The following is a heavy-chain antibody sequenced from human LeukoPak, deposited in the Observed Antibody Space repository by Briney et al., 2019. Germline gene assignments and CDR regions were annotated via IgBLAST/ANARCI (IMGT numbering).Heavy chain of an antibody. D-gene: IGHD3-22*01. Sequence: ASVKVSCKASGYTFTGYYMHWVRQAPGQGLEWMGWINPNSGGTNYAQKFQGRVTMTRDTSISTAYMELSRLGSDDTAVYYCAREGITMIRRGMKNWFDPWGQGTLVTVSS. CDR2: INPNSGGT. J-gene: IGHJ5*02. CDR1: GYTFTGYY. CDR3: AREGITMIRRGMKNWFDP. V-gene: IGHV1-2*02.